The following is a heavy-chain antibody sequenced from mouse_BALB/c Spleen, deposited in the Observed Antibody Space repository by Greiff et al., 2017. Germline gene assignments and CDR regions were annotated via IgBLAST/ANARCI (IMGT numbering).Heavy chain of an antibody. V-gene: IGHV1-77*01. Sequence: QVQLKQSGPELVKPGASVKMSCKASGYTFTDYVISWVKQRTGQGLEWIGEIYPGSGSTYYNEKFKGKATLTADKSSNTAYMQLSSLTSEDSAVYFCARTPGFAYWGQGTLVTVSA. CDR3: ARTPGFAY. CDR1: GYTFTDYV. J-gene: IGHJ3*01. CDR2: IYPGSGST.